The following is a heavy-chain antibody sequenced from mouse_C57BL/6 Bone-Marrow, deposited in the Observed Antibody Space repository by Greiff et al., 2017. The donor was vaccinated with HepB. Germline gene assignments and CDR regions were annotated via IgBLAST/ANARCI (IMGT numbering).Heavy chain of an antibody. CDR1: GYTFTSYW. Sequence: VQLQQPGAELVKPGASVKLSCKASGYTFTSYWMHWVKQRPGQGLEWIGMIHPNSGSTNYNEKFKSKATLTVDKSSSTAYMQLSSLTSEDSAVYYCARLGDGYFGYFDVWGTGTTVTVSS. J-gene: IGHJ1*03. D-gene: IGHD2-3*01. V-gene: IGHV1-64*01. CDR3: ARLGDGYFGYFDV. CDR2: IHPNSGST.